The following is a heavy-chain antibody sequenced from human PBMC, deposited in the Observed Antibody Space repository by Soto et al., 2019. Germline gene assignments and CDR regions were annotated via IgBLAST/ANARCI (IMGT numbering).Heavy chain of an antibody. D-gene: IGHD3-16*01. CDR1: GLIFSDYH. CDR2: IRRKANSYAT. J-gene: IGHJ6*02. CDR3: AMLGGRSRGSKDMDV. V-gene: IGHV3-72*01. Sequence: EVQLVESGGGLVQPGGSLRLSCAASGLIFSDYHMDWVRQAPGKGLEWVGRIRRKANSYATEYAASVKGRFTISRDDSKNSLYLQMNCLKTADTAGYYCAMLGGRSRGSKDMDVWGQGTTVTVSS.